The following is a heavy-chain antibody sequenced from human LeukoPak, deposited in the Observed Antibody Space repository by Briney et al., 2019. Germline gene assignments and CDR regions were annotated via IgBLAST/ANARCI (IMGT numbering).Heavy chain of an antibody. Sequence: PSETLSLTCTVSGGSLSSYYWSWVRQPPGKGLEWNGSISYSGRTNFNTSLKGRITIYIDTSNNQSSLKLNSGAAADTAVYYCARGASGYYYGWGQGTLVTVSS. D-gene: IGHD3-22*01. CDR3: ARGASGYYYG. CDR2: ISYSGRT. CDR1: GGSLSSYY. V-gene: IGHV4-59*01. J-gene: IGHJ4*02.